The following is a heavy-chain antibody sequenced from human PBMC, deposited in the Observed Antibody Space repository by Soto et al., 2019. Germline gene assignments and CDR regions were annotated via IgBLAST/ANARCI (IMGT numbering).Heavy chain of an antibody. Sequence: GGSLRLSCAASGFTFSSYGMHWVRQAPGKGLEWVAVIWYDGSNKYYADSVKGRFTISRDNSKNTLYLQMNSLRAEDTAVYYCARDTVGDGGLWYYGMDVWGQGTTVTVSS. D-gene: IGHD2-21*01. J-gene: IGHJ6*02. CDR1: GFTFSSYG. CDR2: IWYDGSNK. CDR3: ARDTVGDGGLWYYGMDV. V-gene: IGHV3-33*01.